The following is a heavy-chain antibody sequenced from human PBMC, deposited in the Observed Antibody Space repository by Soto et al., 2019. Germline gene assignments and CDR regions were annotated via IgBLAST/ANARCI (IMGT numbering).Heavy chain of an antibody. D-gene: IGHD2-8*01. V-gene: IGHV4-30-4*01. Sequence: QVQLHESGPGLVKPSKTLSLTCTVSGGSISSGDYYWSWIRQPPGKGLEWIGYILYSGTTNYTPSLESRLTISVDTSKNQFSLKLPSVTAADTAVYYCARNGALDYWGRGTLVTVSS. J-gene: IGHJ4*02. CDR2: ILYSGTT. CDR3: ARNGALDY. CDR1: GGSISSGDYY.